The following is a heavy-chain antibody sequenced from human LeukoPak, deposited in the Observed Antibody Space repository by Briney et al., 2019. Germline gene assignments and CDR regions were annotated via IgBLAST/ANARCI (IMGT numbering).Heavy chain of an antibody. CDR3: WGGGWKKPFDY. Sequence: SVNVSCKASGGTFSSYVISWVRQAPGQGLEWMGGIIPIFGTANNAQKFQGRVTITADESTSTAYMELSSLRSEDTAVYYCWGGGWKKPFDYWGQGTLVTVSS. CDR2: IIPIFGTA. CDR1: GGTFSSYV. J-gene: IGHJ4*02. V-gene: IGHV1-69*13. D-gene: IGHD2-21*01.